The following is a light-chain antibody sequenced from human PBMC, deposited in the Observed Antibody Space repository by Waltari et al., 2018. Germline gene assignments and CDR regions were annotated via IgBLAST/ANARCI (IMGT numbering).Light chain of an antibody. Sequence: DIQMTQSPSTLSASVGDRVTLTCRASQSISSWLAWYEQKPGTAPKLLIYGASSLESGVPSRFSGSGSRTGFTLTISSLQPDDSVTYWCQTYNNDGTFGQGTKVEI. CDR2: GAS. CDR3: QTYNNDGT. V-gene: IGKV1-5*01. J-gene: IGKJ1*01. CDR1: QSISSW.